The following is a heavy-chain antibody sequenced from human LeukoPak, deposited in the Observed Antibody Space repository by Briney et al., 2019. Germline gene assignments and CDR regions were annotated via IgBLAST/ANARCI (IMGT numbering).Heavy chain of an antibody. J-gene: IGHJ4*02. V-gene: IGHV3-30*02. CDR2: IRYDGSNK. Sequence: TGGYLRLSCAASGFTFSSYGMHWVRQAPGKGLEWVAFIRYDGSNKYYADSVKGRFTISRDNSKNTLYLQMNSLRAEDTAVYYCAKDRATIEAAGTGFDYWGQGTLVTVSS. CDR1: GFTFSSYG. D-gene: IGHD6-13*01. CDR3: AKDRATIEAAGTGFDY.